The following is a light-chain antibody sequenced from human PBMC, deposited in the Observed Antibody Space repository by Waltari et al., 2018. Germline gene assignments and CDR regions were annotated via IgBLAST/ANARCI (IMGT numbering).Light chain of an antibody. CDR2: GAS. Sequence: EIVMTQSPATLSVSPGERATLSCRASQSVSSNLAWYQQNPGQAPRRLIYGASPRATGIPARFSGSGSGTEFTLTISSLQSEDFAVYYCQQYNNWPPDTFGQGTKLEIK. CDR1: QSVSSN. CDR3: QQYNNWPPDT. J-gene: IGKJ2*01. V-gene: IGKV3-15*01.